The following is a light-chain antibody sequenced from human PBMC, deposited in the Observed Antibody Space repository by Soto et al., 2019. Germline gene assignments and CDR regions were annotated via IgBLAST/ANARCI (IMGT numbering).Light chain of an antibody. CDR3: EQYDDWLRLT. Sequence: EIVMTQSPATLSVSPGERATLSCRASQSVNIYLAWYQQKPGQAPRLLIFGASYRATGIPARFSGSGSGTEFNLTFSSLQSEDFAGYFCEQYDDWLRLTFGGGTKVVIK. J-gene: IGKJ4*01. CDR2: GAS. CDR1: QSVNIY. V-gene: IGKV3D-15*01.